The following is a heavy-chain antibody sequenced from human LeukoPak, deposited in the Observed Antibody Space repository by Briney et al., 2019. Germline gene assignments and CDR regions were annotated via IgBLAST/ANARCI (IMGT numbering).Heavy chain of an antibody. D-gene: IGHD4-17*01. Sequence: ASVKVSCKASGYTFTGYYMHWVRQAPAQGLELMGWTIPESGDTNYAQKFQGRVTMTRDTSISTAYMELSGLRSDDTALYYCAKDYGAFCFDSWGQGTLVTVSS. CDR2: TIPESGDT. J-gene: IGHJ4*02. CDR3: AKDYGAFCFDS. CDR1: GYTFTGYY. V-gene: IGHV1-2*02.